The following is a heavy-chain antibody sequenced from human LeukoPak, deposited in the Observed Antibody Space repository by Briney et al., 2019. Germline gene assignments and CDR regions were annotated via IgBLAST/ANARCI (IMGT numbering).Heavy chain of an antibody. J-gene: IGHJ4*02. CDR2: IGGSGDST. D-gene: IGHD5/OR15-5a*01. V-gene: IGHV3-23*01. CDR1: GFTFSSYV. CDR3: AKGLTRSVYDGLDY. Sequence: GGSPRLSCTASGFTFSSYVMTWVRQTPGKGLEWVSGIGGSGDSTYYADSVRGRFTISRDNSKNTLYLQMNTLRAEDTAIYYCAKGLTRSVYDGLDYWGQGTLVTVSS.